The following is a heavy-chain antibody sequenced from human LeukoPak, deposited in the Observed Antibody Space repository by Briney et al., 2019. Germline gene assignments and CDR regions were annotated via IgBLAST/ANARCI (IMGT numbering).Heavy chain of an antibody. J-gene: IGHJ5*02. Sequence: SVKVSCKASGGTFSSYAISWVRQAPGQGLEWMGRIIPIFGTANYAQKFQGRVTITTDESTSTAYVELSSLRSEDTAVYYCASRYKWNYDWFDPWGQGTLVTVSS. V-gene: IGHV1-69*05. CDR3: ASRYKWNYDWFDP. D-gene: IGHD1-7*01. CDR2: IIPIFGTA. CDR1: GGTFSSYA.